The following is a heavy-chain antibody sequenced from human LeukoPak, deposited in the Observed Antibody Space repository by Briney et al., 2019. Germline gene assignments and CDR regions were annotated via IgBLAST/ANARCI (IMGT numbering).Heavy chain of an antibody. J-gene: IGHJ4*02. CDR1: GYSISSGYY. CDR3: ARKTIFGVVIAPSFDY. D-gene: IGHD3-3*01. V-gene: IGHV4-38-2*02. CDR2: IYHSGST. Sequence: SETLSLTCTVSGYSISSGYYWGWIRQPPGKGLEGIGSIYHSGSTYYNPSLKSRVTISVDTSKNQFSLKLSSVTAAVTAVYYCARKTIFGVVIAPSFDYWGQGTLVTVSS.